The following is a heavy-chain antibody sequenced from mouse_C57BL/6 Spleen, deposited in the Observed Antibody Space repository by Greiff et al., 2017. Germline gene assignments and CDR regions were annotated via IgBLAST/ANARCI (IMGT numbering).Heavy chain of an antibody. CDR3: TSIYYGNYVPFAY. CDR1: GYTFTDYE. D-gene: IGHD2-1*01. J-gene: IGHJ3*01. V-gene: IGHV1-15*01. Sequence: VQLQQSGAELVRPGASVTLSCKASGYTFTDYEMHWVKQTPVHGLEWIGAIDPETGGTAYNQKFKGKAILTADKSSSTAYMELRSLTSEDSAVYYCTSIYYGNYVPFAYWGQGTLVTVSA. CDR2: IDPETGGT.